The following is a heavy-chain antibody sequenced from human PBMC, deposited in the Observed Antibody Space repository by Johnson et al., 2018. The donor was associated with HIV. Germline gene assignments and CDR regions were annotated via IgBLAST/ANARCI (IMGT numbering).Heavy chain of an antibody. J-gene: IGHJ3*02. Sequence: QMLLVESGGGVVQPGGSLKLSCAASGFNFSKYGMHWVRQAPGKGLEWVAFIRYDGSKKYYADSVKGRFTISRDNSKNTLYLQMNSLRAEDTAVYYCARGALQRGSWYGRDAFDIWGQGTMVSVSS. CDR1: GFNFSKYG. CDR2: IRYDGSKK. D-gene: IGHD6-13*01. V-gene: IGHV3-30*02. CDR3: ARGALQRGSWYGRDAFDI.